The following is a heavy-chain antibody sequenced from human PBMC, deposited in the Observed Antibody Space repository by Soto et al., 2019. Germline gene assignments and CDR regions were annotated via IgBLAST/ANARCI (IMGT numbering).Heavy chain of an antibody. J-gene: IGHJ5*02. CDR2: IYVTGAV. CDR1: GAALNSGNYS. V-gene: IGHV4-31*03. Sequence: LSLTCSVSGAALNSGNYSWSWIRQVPGKGLEWIGHIYVTGAVDYNPSLRDRITISQETSERQFSLNLRLVTAADTAVYYCARLRIATNNYKWFDPWGQGTLVTVSS. CDR3: ARLRIATNNYKWFDP. D-gene: IGHD2-21*01.